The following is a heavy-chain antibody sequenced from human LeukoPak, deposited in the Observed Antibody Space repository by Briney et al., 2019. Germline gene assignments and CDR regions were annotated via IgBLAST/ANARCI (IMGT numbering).Heavy chain of an antibody. CDR3: ARDRYSGSYPIDY. CDR2: ISSLSGTI. J-gene: IGHJ4*02. V-gene: IGHV3-48*01. Sequence: GGSLRLSCAASGFTFSSYSMNWVRQAPGEGLEWVSYISSLSGTIYYADSVKGRFTISRDNAKNSLYLQMNSLRAEDTAVYYCARDRYSGSYPIDYWGQGTLVTVSS. CDR1: GFTFSSYS. D-gene: IGHD1-26*01.